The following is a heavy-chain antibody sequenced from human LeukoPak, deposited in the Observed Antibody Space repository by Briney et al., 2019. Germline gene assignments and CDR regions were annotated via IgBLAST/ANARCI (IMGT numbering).Heavy chain of an antibody. CDR1: GFTFSSYG. D-gene: IGHD6-19*01. V-gene: IGHV3-23*01. CDR2: ISGGGGGT. CDR3: AKRVAHSSGAYWDY. Sequence: GGSLRLSCEASGFTFSSYGMSWVRQAPGKGLEWVSAISGGGGGTYYADSVKGRFTISIDNSKNTLYLQMNSLRAEDAAVYFCAKRVAHSSGAYWDYWGQGILVTVSS. J-gene: IGHJ4*02.